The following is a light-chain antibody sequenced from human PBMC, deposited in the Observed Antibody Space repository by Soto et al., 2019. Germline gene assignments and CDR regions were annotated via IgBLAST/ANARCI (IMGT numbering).Light chain of an antibody. Sequence: QSVLTQPPSASGTPGQRVTISCSGSSSNIGSNAVSWYQHFPGTAPKVLIYSDDQRPSGVPDRFSGSKSGTSASLAISGLLAEDEADYFCAAWGDSLNTWVFGGGTKL. CDR1: SSNIGSNA. CDR2: SDD. J-gene: IGLJ3*02. CDR3: AAWGDSLNTWV. V-gene: IGLV1-44*01.